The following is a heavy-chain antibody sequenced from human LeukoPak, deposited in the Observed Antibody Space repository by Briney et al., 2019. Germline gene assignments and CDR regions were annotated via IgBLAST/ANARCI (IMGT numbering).Heavy chain of an antibody. V-gene: IGHV3-21*01. CDR1: GFTFRNYN. CDR3: ARQRGYCSSGVCRGWFDP. D-gene: IGHD2-8*01. J-gene: IGHJ5*02. Sequence: GGYLRQSCTASGFTFRNYNMNWVRQTPGKGLEWVSSISESSSFIQYADSLKGRFAISRDNAKNSLYLQMNSLRAEDTAVYYCARQRGYCSSGVCRGWFDPWGQGTLVTVSS. CDR2: ISESSSFI.